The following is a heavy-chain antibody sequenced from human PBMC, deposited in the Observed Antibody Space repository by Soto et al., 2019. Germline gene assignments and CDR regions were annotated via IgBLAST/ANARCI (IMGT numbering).Heavy chain of an antibody. CDR2: IIPIFGTA. CDR3: ARIYYYDSSGYSSEGLYYYGMDG. V-gene: IGHV1-69*06. D-gene: IGHD3-22*01. CDR1: GGTFSSYA. Sequence: SVKVSCKASGGTFSSYAISWVRQAPGQGLEWMGGIIPIFGTANYAQKFQGRVTITADKSTSTAYMELSSLRSADTAVYYCARIYYYDSSGYSSEGLYYYGMDGWGQRPTVTVSS. J-gene: IGHJ6*02.